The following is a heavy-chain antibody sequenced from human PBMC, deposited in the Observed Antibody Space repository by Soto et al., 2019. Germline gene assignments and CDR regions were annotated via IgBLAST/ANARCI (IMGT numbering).Heavy chain of an antibody. Sequence: PSETLSLTCAVYGGSFSGYYWSWIRQPPGKGLEWIGKINHSGSTNYNPSLKSRVTISVDTSKNQFSLKLSSVTAADTAVYYCARGHRTASSYNWFDPWGQGTLVTVSS. J-gene: IGHJ5*02. V-gene: IGHV4-34*01. CDR1: GGSFSGYY. CDR2: INHSGST. D-gene: IGHD5-18*01. CDR3: ARGHRTASSYNWFDP.